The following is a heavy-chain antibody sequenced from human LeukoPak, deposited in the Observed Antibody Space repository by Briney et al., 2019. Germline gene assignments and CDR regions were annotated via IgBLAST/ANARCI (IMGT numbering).Heavy chain of an antibody. CDR2: IYYSGST. V-gene: IGHV4-30-4*01. Sequence: PSETLSLTCTVSGGSISSGDYYWSWIRQPPGKGLEWIGYIYYSGSTYYNPSLKSRVTISADTSKNQFSLKLSSVTAADTAVYYCAREYGSGSSFDYWGQGTLVTVSS. CDR3: AREYGSGSSFDY. CDR1: GGSISSGDYY. J-gene: IGHJ4*02. D-gene: IGHD3-10*01.